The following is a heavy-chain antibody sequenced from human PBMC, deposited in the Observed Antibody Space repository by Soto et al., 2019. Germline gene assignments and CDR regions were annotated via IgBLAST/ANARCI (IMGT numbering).Heavy chain of an antibody. CDR2: ISPNNGTT. CDR1: GGTFSSYA. V-gene: IGHV1-18*01. CDR3: ARSLGDIVVVVAASHPTHDAFDI. Sequence: EASVKVSCKASGGTFSSYAISCVRQAPGQGLEWMGGISPNNGTTNYAQKLQGRVTMTTDTSTSTAYMELRSLRSDDTAVYYCARSLGDIVVVVAASHPTHDAFDIWGQGTMVTVSS. D-gene: IGHD2-15*01. J-gene: IGHJ3*02.